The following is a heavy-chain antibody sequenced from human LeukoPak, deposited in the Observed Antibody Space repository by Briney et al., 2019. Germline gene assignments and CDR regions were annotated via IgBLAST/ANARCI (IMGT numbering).Heavy chain of an antibody. CDR1: GFTFSDYY. D-gene: IGHD5-18*01. Sequence: PGESLRLSCAASGFTFSDYYMAWIRQAPGKGLEWVSYTSSIGTTYYEDSVKGRFTISRDNAKNLLDLQMNSLTVEDTAVYYCVRRRGSAYGVLDYWGQGALVTVSP. V-gene: IGHV3-11*01. CDR2: TSSIGTT. CDR3: VRRRGSAYGVLDY. J-gene: IGHJ4*02.